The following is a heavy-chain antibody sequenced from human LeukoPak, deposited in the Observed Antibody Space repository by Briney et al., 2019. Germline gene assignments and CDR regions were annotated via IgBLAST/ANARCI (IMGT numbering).Heavy chain of an antibody. J-gene: IGHJ2*01. Sequence: GGSLRLSCAASGFTFDDYAMHWVRQAPGKGLEWVSGISWNGGSIGYADSVKGRFTISRDNAKNSLYLQMNSLRAEDTALYYCAKDPYSSGRDSWYFDLWGRGTLVTVSS. CDR1: GFTFDDYA. CDR2: ISWNGGSI. V-gene: IGHV3-9*01. CDR3: AKDPYSSGRDSWYFDL. D-gene: IGHD6-19*01.